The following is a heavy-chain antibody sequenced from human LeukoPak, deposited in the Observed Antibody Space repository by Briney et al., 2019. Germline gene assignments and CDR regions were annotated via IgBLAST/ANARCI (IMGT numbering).Heavy chain of an antibody. V-gene: IGHV1-18*01. J-gene: IGHJ4*02. CDR3: ARPPQKIRYCSGGSCQFPFDY. CDR1: GYTFTSYD. CDR2: ISAYNGNT. D-gene: IGHD2-15*01. Sequence: ASVKVSCKASGYTFTSYDISWVRQAPGQGLEWMGCISAYNGNTNYAQKLQGRVTMTTDTSTSTAYMELRSLRSDDTAVYYCARPPQKIRYCSGGSCQFPFDYWGQGTLVTVSS.